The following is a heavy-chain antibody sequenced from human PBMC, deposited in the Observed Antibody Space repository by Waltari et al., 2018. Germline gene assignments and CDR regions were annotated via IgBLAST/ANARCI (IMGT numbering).Heavy chain of an antibody. J-gene: IGHJ3*02. CDR2: IQFDASGE. CDR3: AKDSGNWGYAFDI. CDR1: GFNSGRNG. D-gene: IGHD7-27*01. Sequence: QVQLVESGGGVVQPGGSLRLSCAASGFNSGRNGMHWVRQAPGKGLEWVAFIQFDASGENYADSVKGRFTISRDNSKNTLHLQMNSLRGDDTAVYYCAKDSGNWGYAFDIWGQGTKVTVSS. V-gene: IGHV3-30*02.